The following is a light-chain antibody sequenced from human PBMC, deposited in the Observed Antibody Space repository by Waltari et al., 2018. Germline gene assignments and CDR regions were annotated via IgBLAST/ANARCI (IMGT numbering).Light chain of an antibody. CDR1: SSDVGSYNL. J-gene: IGLJ2*01. CDR2: EVR. CDR3: CSYAGSSTFVV. V-gene: IGLV2-23*02. Sequence: QSALTQPASVSGSPGQSITISCTGTSSDVGSYNLVSWYQQHPGKAPKLMIYEVRKRHSRISNRCSGCMAGNTAAMTIAGLQAEDEADYYCCSYAGSSTFVVFGGGTKLTVL.